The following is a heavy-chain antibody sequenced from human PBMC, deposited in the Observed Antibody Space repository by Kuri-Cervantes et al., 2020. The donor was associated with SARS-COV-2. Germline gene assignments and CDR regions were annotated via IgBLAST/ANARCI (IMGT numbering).Heavy chain of an antibody. J-gene: IGHJ3*02. CDR1: GGSISSYY. D-gene: IGHD5-24*01. CDR2: IYYTGST. CDR3: AGPNFAFDI. Sequence: GSLRLSCTVSGGSISSYYWSWIRQPPGKGLEWIGYIYYTGSTNYNPSLKSRVTISVDTSKKQFSLKLSSVTAADTAVYYCAGPNFAFDIWGQGTMVTVSS. V-gene: IGHV4-59*08.